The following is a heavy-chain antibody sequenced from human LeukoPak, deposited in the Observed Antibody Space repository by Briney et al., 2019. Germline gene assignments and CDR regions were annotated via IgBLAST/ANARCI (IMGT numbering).Heavy chain of an antibody. V-gene: IGHV4-59*12. CDR1: GGSISSYY. CDR3: ARDMPPPRGYCSGGSCWGNWFDP. J-gene: IGHJ5*02. Sequence: SETLSLTCTVSGGSISSYYWSWIRQPPGKGLEWIGYIYYSGSTYYNPSLKSRVTISVDTSKNQFSLKLSSVTAADTAVYYCARDMPPPRGYCSGGSCWGNWFDPWGQGTLVTVSS. CDR2: IYYSGST. D-gene: IGHD2-15*01.